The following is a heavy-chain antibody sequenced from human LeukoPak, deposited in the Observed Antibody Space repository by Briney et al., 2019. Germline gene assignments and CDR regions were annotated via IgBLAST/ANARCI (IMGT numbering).Heavy chain of an antibody. Sequence: AGSLRLSCAASGFTFSSYGIHWDRQAPGKGLEWVAVISYDGSNKYYADSVKGRLTISRDNSKNTLYLQMNSLRAEDTAVYYCAKYHSGWYVATPGYWGQGTLVTVSS. J-gene: IGHJ4*02. CDR2: ISYDGSNK. CDR1: GFTFSSYG. V-gene: IGHV3-30*18. D-gene: IGHD6-19*01. CDR3: AKYHSGWYVATPGY.